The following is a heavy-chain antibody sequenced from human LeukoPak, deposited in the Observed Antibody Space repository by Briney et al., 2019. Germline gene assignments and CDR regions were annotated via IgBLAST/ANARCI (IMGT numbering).Heavy chain of an antibody. J-gene: IGHJ3*02. CDR2: IYSSGGT. CDR1: GGSISSSSYY. CDR3: ARSDGYGLVGI. Sequence: PSETLSLTCTVSGGSISSSSYYWGWIRQPPGKGLEWIGSIYSSGGTYYNPSLKSRAIILIDTAKSHVSLNLSSVTAADTAVYYCARSDGYGLVGIWGQGTMVTVSS. V-gene: IGHV4-39*07. D-gene: IGHD3-10*01.